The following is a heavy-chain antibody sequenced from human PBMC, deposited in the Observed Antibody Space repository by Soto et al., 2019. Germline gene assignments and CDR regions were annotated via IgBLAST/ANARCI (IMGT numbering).Heavy chain of an antibody. D-gene: IGHD4-17*01. V-gene: IGHV3-23*01. J-gene: IGHJ4*02. CDR2: ISGGGGSI. Sequence: EVQLLESGGGLVQPGGSLRLSCAASGFTFSSHAMSWVRQAPGKGLEWVSGISGGGGSIYYADSVKGRFTISRDNSKNTLFLQMNSLRAEDTAVYYCAKILWTLANTVTSPYWGQGTLVTVSS. CDR1: GFTFSSHA. CDR3: AKILWTLANTVTSPY.